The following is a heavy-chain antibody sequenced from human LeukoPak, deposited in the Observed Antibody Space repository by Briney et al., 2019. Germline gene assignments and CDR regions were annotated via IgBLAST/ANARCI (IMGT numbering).Heavy chain of an antibody. J-gene: IGHJ4*02. CDR3: ARELNGYGYYFFDY. D-gene: IGHD3-16*01. V-gene: IGHV3-20*04. CDR1: GFTFDDYG. CDR2: INWNGGST. Sequence: PGGSLRLSCAASGFTFDDYGMSWVRQAPGKGLEWVSGINWNGGSTGYADSVKGRFTISRDNAKNSLYLQMNGLGAEDTAVYYCARELNGYGYYFFDYWGPGTLVTVSS.